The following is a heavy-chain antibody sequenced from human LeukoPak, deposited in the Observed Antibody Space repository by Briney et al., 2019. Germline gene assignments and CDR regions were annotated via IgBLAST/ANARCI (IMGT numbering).Heavy chain of an antibody. CDR2: ISAYNGDT. CDR3: ARDRTAMSVKRDFDP. D-gene: IGHD5-18*01. Sequence: GASVKVSCKASGSTFTSYGISWVRQAPGQGLEWMGWISAYNGDTGYAQKFQGRLTMTTDTSTSTAYMKLRSLRSDDTAMYYCARDRTAMSVKRDFDPWGQGTLVTVSS. V-gene: IGHV1-18*01. J-gene: IGHJ5*02. CDR1: GSTFTSYG.